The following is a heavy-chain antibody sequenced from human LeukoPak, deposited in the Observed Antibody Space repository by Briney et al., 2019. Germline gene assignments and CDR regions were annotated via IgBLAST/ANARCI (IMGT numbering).Heavy chain of an antibody. V-gene: IGHV3-11*04. D-gene: IGHD3-22*01. CDR2: ISSSGSTI. CDR3: AKEYLIYYDSSVPILGYFQH. Sequence: PGGSLRLSCAASGFTFSDYYMSWIRQAPGKGLEWVSYISSSGSTIYYADSVKGRFTISRDNAKNSLYLQMNSLRAEDTGVYYCAKEYLIYYDSSVPILGYFQHWGQGTLVTVSS. CDR1: GFTFSDYY. J-gene: IGHJ1*01.